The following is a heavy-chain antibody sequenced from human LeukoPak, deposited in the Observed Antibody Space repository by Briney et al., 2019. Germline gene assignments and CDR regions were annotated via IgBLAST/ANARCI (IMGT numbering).Heavy chain of an antibody. V-gene: IGHV3-30*03. CDR2: ISTDGSRK. CDR3: ARRITMIVVVITHEVYYFDY. J-gene: IGHJ4*02. Sequence: GGSLRLSCAASGFTFSTYGMHWVRQAPGNGLDWVAVISTDGSRKYYADSVKGRFTISRDNSENTLYLQMNSLSTEDTAVYYCARRITMIVVVITHEVYYFDYWGQGTLVTVSS. CDR1: GFTFSTYG. D-gene: IGHD3-22*01.